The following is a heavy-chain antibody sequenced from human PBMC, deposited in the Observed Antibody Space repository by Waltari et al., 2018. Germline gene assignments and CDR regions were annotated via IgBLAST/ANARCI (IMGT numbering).Heavy chain of an antibody. CDR2: ISPILGLT. V-gene: IGHV1-69*09. Sequence: QVRLLQSGAEVKKPGSSVKVSCQASGDTFSSYAINWVRQAPGQGLEWMGRISPILGLTNYAQKFQGRVTITADKSTTTAYMELGSLRSEDTAVYYCARGGDATQTNYYYYGLDVWGQGTTVTVSS. J-gene: IGHJ6*02. CDR1: GDTFSSYA. D-gene: IGHD2-15*01. CDR3: ARGGDATQTNYYYYGLDV.